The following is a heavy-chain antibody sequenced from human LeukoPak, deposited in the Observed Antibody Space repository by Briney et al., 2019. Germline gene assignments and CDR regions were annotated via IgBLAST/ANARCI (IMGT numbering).Heavy chain of an antibody. J-gene: IGHJ4*02. CDR2: IKGDGIST. Sequence: SGGSLRLSCAASGFTFSIYGMHWVRHAPGQGLVWVSRIKGDGISTNYADSVKGRFTISRDIAKNTLYLQMNSLRAEDTGVYYCAKDHYWSIDYWGRGTLVTVSS. CDR1: GFTFSIYG. D-gene: IGHD3-3*01. V-gene: IGHV3-74*01. CDR3: AKDHYWSIDY.